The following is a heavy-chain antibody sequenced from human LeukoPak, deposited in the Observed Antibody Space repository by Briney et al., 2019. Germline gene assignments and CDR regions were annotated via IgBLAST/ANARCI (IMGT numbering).Heavy chain of an antibody. CDR1: GFSFSRYS. V-gene: IGHV3-48*01. Sequence: PGGSLRLSCTASGFSFSRYSMNWVRQAPGKGLEWISYISSDGTTIYYADSVKGRFTISRDNARNSLYLQMNSLRAEDTAVYYCAREEVDSGSYGSAFDIWGQGTMVTVSS. D-gene: IGHD1-26*01. CDR2: ISSDGTTI. CDR3: AREEVDSGSYGSAFDI. J-gene: IGHJ3*02.